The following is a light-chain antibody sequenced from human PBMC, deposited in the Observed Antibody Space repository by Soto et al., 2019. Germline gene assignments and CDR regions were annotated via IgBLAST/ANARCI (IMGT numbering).Light chain of an antibody. CDR2: NTN. CDR3: MLYMGGGVGV. J-gene: IGLJ3*02. V-gene: IGLV8-61*01. CDR1: SGSVSTSSY. Sequence: QAVVTQEPSFSVSPGGTLILSCALSSGSVSTSSYPSWYQQTPGQAPRTLIYNTNTRSSGVPDRFSGSILGNEAALTITGAQADDESVYYCMLYMGGGVGVFGGGTKLTVL.